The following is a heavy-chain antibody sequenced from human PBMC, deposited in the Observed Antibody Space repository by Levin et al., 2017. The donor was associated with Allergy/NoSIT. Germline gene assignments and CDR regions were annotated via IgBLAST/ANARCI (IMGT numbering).Heavy chain of an antibody. Sequence: SETLSLTCTVSGGSISTYYWSWIRQPPGGGLEWIGYIYNSGSTNYNPSLKSRVTISVDTSKSQFSLELTSVTAADTAIYYCATQKYGSNPYYFNYWGQGTLVTVSS. D-gene: IGHD5-24*01. CDR2: IYNSGST. CDR3: ATQKYGSNPYYFNY. V-gene: IGHV4-59*01. CDR1: GGSISTYY. J-gene: IGHJ4*02.